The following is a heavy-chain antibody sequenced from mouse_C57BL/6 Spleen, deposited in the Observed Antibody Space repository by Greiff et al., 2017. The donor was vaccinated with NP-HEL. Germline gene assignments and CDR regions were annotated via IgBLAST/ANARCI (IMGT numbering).Heavy chain of an antibody. J-gene: IGHJ2*01. Sequence: VKLQESGPELVKPGASVKISCKASGYAFSSSWMNWVKQRPGKGLEWIGRIYPGDGDTNYNGKLKGKATLTADKSSSTAYMQLSSLTSEDSAVYFCARYLGFDYWGQGTTLTVSS. CDR1: GYAFSSSW. V-gene: IGHV1-82*01. CDR3: ARYLGFDY. D-gene: IGHD4-1*01. CDR2: IYPGDGDT.